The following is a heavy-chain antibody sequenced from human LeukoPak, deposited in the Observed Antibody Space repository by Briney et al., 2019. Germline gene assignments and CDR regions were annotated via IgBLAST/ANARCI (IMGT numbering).Heavy chain of an antibody. J-gene: IGHJ4*02. Sequence: SETLSLTCSVSGGSISSYYWSWIRQPPEKGLEWIGYIHYSGSTSYNPSLKSRVTMSVDTSKNQFSLKVSSVTAADTAVYYCARGGSSWYADYWGQGTLVTVSS. V-gene: IGHV4-59*01. CDR1: GGSISSYY. CDR2: IHYSGST. CDR3: ARGGSSWYADY. D-gene: IGHD6-13*01.